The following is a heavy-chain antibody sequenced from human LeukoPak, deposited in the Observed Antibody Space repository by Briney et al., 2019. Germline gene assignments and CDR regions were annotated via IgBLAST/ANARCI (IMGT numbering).Heavy chain of an antibody. V-gene: IGHV3-30*04. Sequence: GGSLRLSCAASGFTFSSYAMTWVRQAPAKGLEWVAIISYDGSNKYYADSVKGRFTISRDNSKNTLYLQMNSLRAEDTAVYYCARGYSSSPWLAFDLWGQGTMVTVSS. CDR3: ARGYSSSPWLAFDL. J-gene: IGHJ3*01. D-gene: IGHD2-2*01. CDR2: ISYDGSNK. CDR1: GFTFSSYA.